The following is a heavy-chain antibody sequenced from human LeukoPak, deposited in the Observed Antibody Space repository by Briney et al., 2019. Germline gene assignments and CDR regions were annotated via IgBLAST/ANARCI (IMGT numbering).Heavy chain of an antibody. V-gene: IGHV4-39*01. CDR2: MSYTASP. Sequence: SETLSLTCTVSGDSISSNTYYWGWIRQPPGKGLEWIGSMSYTASPSYSPSLESRATISIDTSKNSFSLKLSSVTAADTAVYYCAGHHPRNTVDFWGQGTLVTVSS. J-gene: IGHJ4*02. D-gene: IGHD2/OR15-2a*01. CDR1: GDSISSNTYY. CDR3: AGHHPRNTVDF.